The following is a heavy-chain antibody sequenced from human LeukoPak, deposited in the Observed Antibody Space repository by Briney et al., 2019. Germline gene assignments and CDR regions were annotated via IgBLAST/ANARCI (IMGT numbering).Heavy chain of an antibody. CDR1: GFIFSNAW. CDR2: IKSKTDGGTT. J-gene: IGHJ4*02. CDR3: TTGRNY. Sequence: GGSLRLSCAASGFIFSNAWMSWVRQAPGKGLEWVGRIKSKTDGGTTDYTAPVKGRFIISRDDSKNTLYLQLNSLKTEDTAMCYCTTGRNYWGQGTLVTVSS. V-gene: IGHV3-15*01.